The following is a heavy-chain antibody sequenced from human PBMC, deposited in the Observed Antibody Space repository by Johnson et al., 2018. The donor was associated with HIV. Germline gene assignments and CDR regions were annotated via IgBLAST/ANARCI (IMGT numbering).Heavy chain of an antibody. CDR2: ISYDGSNK. J-gene: IGHJ3*02. V-gene: IGHV3-30*04. Sequence: VQLVESGGGLVQPGRSLRLSCAASGFTFSSYAMHWVRQAPGKGLEWVAVISYDGSNKYYADSVKGRFTISRDNAKNSLYLQMNSLRAEDTALYYCAKDRGLLAARLGAFDIWGQGTMVTVSS. D-gene: IGHD6-13*01. CDR3: AKDRGLLAARLGAFDI. CDR1: GFTFSSYA.